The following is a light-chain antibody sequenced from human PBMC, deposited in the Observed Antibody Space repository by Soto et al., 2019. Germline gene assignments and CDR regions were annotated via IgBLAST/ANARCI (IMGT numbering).Light chain of an antibody. CDR3: QHYNNDPT. Sequence: DIHMTQSPSTLSASAGYRVTITCRATQSIGTWLAWYQQKPGKAPKLLIYKASSLERGVPTRFSGSGSGTEVTLTISSLQPDDFATYYCQHYNNDPTVGQRTKAEI. J-gene: IGKJ1*01. CDR1: QSIGTW. V-gene: IGKV1-5*03. CDR2: KAS.